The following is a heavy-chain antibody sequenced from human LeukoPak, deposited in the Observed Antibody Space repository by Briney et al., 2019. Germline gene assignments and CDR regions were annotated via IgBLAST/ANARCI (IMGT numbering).Heavy chain of an antibody. CDR3: AKDGYCSGGSCYSGWYYYYYMDV. CDR1: GFTFSNYG. Sequence: GGSLRLSCAASGFTFSNYGMHWVRQAPGKGLEWVAVMWYDGNNKYYADSVKGRFTISRDNSKNTLYLQMNSLRAEDTAVYYCAKDGYCSGGSCYSGWYYYYYMDVWGKGTTVTVSS. D-gene: IGHD2-15*01. CDR2: MWYDGNNK. V-gene: IGHV3-33*06. J-gene: IGHJ6*03.